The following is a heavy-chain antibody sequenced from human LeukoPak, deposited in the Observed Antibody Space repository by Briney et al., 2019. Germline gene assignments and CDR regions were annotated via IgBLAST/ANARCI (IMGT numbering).Heavy chain of an antibody. J-gene: IGHJ4*02. CDR2: INPNNGGT. CDR3: AREVDYYDTSDYFPLGY. V-gene: IGHV1-2*02. D-gene: IGHD3-22*01. CDR1: GYSLPAKF. Sequence: ASVKVSCKASGYSLPAKFMHWVRQAPGQGLEWMGWINPNNGGTNYAQKFQGRVTMTRDTSISTAYMELSRLRSDDTAVYYCAREVDYYDTSDYFPLGYWGQGTLVTVSS.